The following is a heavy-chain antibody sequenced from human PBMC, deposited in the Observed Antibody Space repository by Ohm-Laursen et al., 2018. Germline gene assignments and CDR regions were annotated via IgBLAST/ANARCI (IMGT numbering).Heavy chain of an antibody. V-gene: IGHV4-59*01. Sequence: SQTLSLTCTVSGGSISSYYWSWIRQPPGKGLEWIGYIYYSGSTNYNPSLKSRVTISVDTSKNQFSLKLSSVTAADTAVYYCAREVRYYDSSGYLDYWGQGTLVTVSS. D-gene: IGHD3-22*01. CDR2: IYYSGST. CDR1: GGSISSYY. CDR3: AREVRYYDSSGYLDY. J-gene: IGHJ4*02.